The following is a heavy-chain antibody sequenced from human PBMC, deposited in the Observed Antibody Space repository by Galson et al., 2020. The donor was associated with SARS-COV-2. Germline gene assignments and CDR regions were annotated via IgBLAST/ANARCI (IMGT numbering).Heavy chain of an antibody. CDR2: IYSSGST. V-gene: IGHV3-53*01. CDR1: NFTVSGNY. D-gene: IGHD2-8*01. Sequence: GESLKISCAASNFTVSGNYMSWVRQAPGKGLEWVSFIYSSGSTYYADSVKGRFTISRDNSKNTVYLQMNSLRAEDTAVYYCAATDCSNGVCYNRALDYWGQGTLVTVSS. CDR3: AATDCSNGVCYNRALDY. J-gene: IGHJ4*02.